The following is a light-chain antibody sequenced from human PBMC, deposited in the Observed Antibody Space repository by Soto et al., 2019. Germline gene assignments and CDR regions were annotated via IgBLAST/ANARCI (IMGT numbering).Light chain of an antibody. V-gene: IGKV3-15*01. CDR1: QSVSGN. CDR3: QQYNNWLWT. J-gene: IGKJ1*01. Sequence: EIVMRQSPATLAVSPGERATLSCRASQSVSGNLAWYQQKPGQAPRLLIYGASTRATGIPARFSGSGSGTELTLTISSLQSEDFALYYCQQYNNWLWTFGQGTKVDIK. CDR2: GAS.